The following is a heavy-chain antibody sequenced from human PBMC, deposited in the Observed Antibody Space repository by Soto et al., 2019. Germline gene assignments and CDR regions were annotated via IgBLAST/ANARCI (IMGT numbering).Heavy chain of an antibody. Sequence: LRETLSLTCAVSGDSVTSNVWWSWVRQPPGKGLEWIGEAYHNGLTDYNPSLKSRVTMSVDTSKNEFSLKLTSLTAADTAIYYCARDAAVTGESDRFDYWGQGTLVTVSS. CDR1: GDSVTSNVW. D-gene: IGHD6-19*01. V-gene: IGHV4-4*02. CDR3: ARDAAVTGESDRFDY. CDR2: AYHNGLT. J-gene: IGHJ4*02.